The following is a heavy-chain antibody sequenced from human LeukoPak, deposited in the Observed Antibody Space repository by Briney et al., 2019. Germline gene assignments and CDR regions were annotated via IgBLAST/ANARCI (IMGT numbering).Heavy chain of an antibody. CDR2: IYYSGST. J-gene: IGHJ3*02. D-gene: IGHD5-18*01. CDR3: ASTGIQLWNYAFDI. V-gene: IGHV4-59*08. Sequence: SETPSLTCTVSGGSISSYYWSWIRQPPGKGLEWIGYIYYSGSTNYNPSLKSRVTISVETSKNQFSLKLSSVTAADTAVYYCASTGIQLWNYAFDIWGQGTMVTVSS. CDR1: GGSISSYY.